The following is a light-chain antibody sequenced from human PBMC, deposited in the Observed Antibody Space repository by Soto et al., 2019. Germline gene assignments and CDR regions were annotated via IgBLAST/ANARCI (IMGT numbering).Light chain of an antibody. J-gene: IGKJ4*01. V-gene: IGKV3-15*01. Sequence: EIVMTQSPATLSVSPGERATLSCRASRNINRKLAWYQQKPGQAPRLLISGASTRATGIPARFSGSGSGTEFNLTISSLQSEDFAVYYCQQYYDCPPLIFGGGTKVESK. CDR1: RNINRK. CDR3: QQYYDCPPLI. CDR2: GAS.